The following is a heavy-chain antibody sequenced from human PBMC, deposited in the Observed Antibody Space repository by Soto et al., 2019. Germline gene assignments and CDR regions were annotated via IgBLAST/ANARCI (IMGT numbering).Heavy chain of an antibody. CDR2: RNPNSGNT. J-gene: IGHJ4*02. Sequence: QVQLVQSGAEVKKPGASVKVSCKASGYTFTSYDINWVRQATGQGLEWMGWRNPNSGNTGYAQKCQGRVPMTRNTSISTAYTELSSLTSEDTAVYYCARTLYGDNVDYWGQGTLVTVSS. D-gene: IGHD4-17*01. CDR3: ARTLYGDNVDY. CDR1: GYTFTSYD. V-gene: IGHV1-8*01.